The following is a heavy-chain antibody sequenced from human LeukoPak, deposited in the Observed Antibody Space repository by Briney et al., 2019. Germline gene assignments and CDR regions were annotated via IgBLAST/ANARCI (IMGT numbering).Heavy chain of an antibody. D-gene: IGHD2-8*01. CDR3: SRENGAFSPFGF. J-gene: IGHJ4*02. V-gene: IGHV4-4*02. CDR1: GGSISTTNW. CDR2: ISLSGLT. Sequence: TPSGTLSLTCGVSGGSISTTNWWRWVRQPPGQGLEWIGEISLSGLTNYSPSLNGRVTMSLDKPKNQLSLNLSSVTAADTAVYYCSRENGAFSPFGFWGQGTLVTVPS.